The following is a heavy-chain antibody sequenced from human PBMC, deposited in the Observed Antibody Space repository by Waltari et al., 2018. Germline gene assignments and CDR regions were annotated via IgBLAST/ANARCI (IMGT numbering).Heavy chain of an antibody. CDR1: EFTFSRYA. J-gene: IGHJ4*02. CDR3: ARGQERSTSAQNDY. CDR2: IRGSGGTT. D-gene: IGHD1-1*01. V-gene: IGHV3-23*01. Sequence: EVQLLESGRNLVQPGGSLRLSCAGSEFTFSRYAMSWVRQPPGKGLEWVSAIRGSGGTTYYADSVKGRFTISRDNSKNTLFLQMNSLTADDTAVYYCARGQERSTSAQNDYWGQGTLVTVSS.